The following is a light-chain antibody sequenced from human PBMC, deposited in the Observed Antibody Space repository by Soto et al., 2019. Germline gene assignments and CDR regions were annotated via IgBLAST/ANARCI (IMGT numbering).Light chain of an antibody. CDR3: QQSYTTPRT. J-gene: IGKJ1*01. Sequence: DIQMTQSPSSLSASVGDRVSIACRASQSIRRDLNWYQQKPGKAPNLLIYAASTLQSGVPSRFSGSGSGTDFTLTISSLQPEDFATYYCQQSYTTPRTFGQGTKVEIK. CDR2: AAS. CDR1: QSIRRD. V-gene: IGKV1-39*01.